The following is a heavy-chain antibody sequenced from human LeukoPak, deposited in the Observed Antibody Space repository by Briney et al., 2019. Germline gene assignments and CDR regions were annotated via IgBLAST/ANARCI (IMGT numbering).Heavy chain of an antibody. CDR1: GGTFSSYA. Sequence: SVKVSCKASGGTFSSYAISWVRQAPGQGLEWVGRIIPIFGTANYAQKFQGRVTITTDESTSIAYMELSSLRSEDTAVYYCSAVAGHYYYYYMDVWGKGTTVTVSS. V-gene: IGHV1-69*05. J-gene: IGHJ6*03. D-gene: IGHD6-19*01. CDR3: SAVAGHYYYYYMDV. CDR2: IIPIFGTA.